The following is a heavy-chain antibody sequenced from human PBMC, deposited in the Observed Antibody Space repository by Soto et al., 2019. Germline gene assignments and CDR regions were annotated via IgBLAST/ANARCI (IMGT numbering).Heavy chain of an antibody. J-gene: IGHJ4*02. CDR2: TSYDGTNK. V-gene: IGHV3-30-3*01. CDR1: GFTFINYA. CDR3: ARDGPTGSFVDY. D-gene: IGHD1-26*01. Sequence: QVLLVESGGGVVQPGRSLRLSCAASGFTFINYAIHWVRQAPGKGLEWVTVTSYDGTNKYYADSVKGRFTISRDNSKNTLYLQMNSLRPEDTAVYYCARDGPTGSFVDYWGQGTLVTVSS.